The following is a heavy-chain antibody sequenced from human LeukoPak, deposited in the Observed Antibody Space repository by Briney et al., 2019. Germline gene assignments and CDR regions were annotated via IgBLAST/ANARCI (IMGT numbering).Heavy chain of an antibody. D-gene: IGHD1-26*01. CDR1: GGTFSSYA. CDR2: IIPIFGTA. J-gene: IGHJ3*02. CDR3: ARSSLIVERNDAFDI. V-gene: IGHV1-69*05. Sequence: ASVKVSCKASGGTFSSYAISWVRQAPGQGLEWMGGIIPIFGTANYAQKFQGRVTITTDESTSTAYMELSSLRSEDTAVYYCARSSLIVERNDAFDIWGQGTMVTVSS.